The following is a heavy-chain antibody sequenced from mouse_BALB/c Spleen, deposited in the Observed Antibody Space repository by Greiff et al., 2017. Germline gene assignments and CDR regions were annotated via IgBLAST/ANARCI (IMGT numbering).Heavy chain of an antibody. CDR2: ISSGGSYT. Sequence: EVNVVESGGGLVKPGGSLKLSCAASGFTFSSYTMSWVRQTPEKRLEWVATISSGGSYTYYPDSVKGRFTISRDNARNTLYLQMSSLKSEDTAMYCCTRSQYGNCFDYWGQGTTLTVSS. CDR1: GFTFSSYT. CDR3: TRSQYGNCFDY. V-gene: IGHV5-6-4*01. D-gene: IGHD2-10*02. J-gene: IGHJ2*01.